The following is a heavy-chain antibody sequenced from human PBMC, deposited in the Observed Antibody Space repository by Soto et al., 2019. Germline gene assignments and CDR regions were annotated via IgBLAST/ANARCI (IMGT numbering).Heavy chain of an antibody. CDR1: GFTFSSYA. D-gene: IGHD6-6*01. V-gene: IGHV3-30-3*01. CDR3: ARVFRAARSNSTHDY. J-gene: IGHJ4*02. CDR2: ISYGGSNK. Sequence: GGSLSLSCAASGFTFSSYAMHWVRQAPGKGLEWVAVISYGGSNKYYADSVKGRFTISRDNSKNTLYLQMNSLRAEDTAVYYCARVFRAARSNSTHDYWGQGTLVTVSS.